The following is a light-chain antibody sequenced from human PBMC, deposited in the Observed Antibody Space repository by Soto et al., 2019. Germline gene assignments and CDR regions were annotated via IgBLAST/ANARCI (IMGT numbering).Light chain of an antibody. CDR3: QQYGTSPRT. J-gene: IGKJ1*01. CDR1: QSVSSSY. CDR2: RAS. V-gene: IGKV3-20*01. Sequence: EIVLTQSPGTLSLSPGERATLSCGASQSVSSSYLAWYQQKPGQAPRVLIYRASIRATGISDRFSGSGSGTDFTLTISRLEPEDFAVYYCQQYGTSPRTFGQGTKVDIK.